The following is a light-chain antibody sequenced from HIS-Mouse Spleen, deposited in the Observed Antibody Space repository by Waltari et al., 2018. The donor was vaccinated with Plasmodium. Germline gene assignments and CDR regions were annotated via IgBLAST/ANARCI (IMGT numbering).Light chain of an antibody. CDR3: QTWGTGIWV. V-gene: IGLV4-69*01. CDR2: LNSDGSH. J-gene: IGLJ3*02. CDR1: SGPRSYA. Sequence: QLVLTQSPSASASLGASVKLTCTLSSGPRSYALAWHQQQPEKGPRYLMKLNSDGSHSKGDGIPDRFSGSSSGAERYLTISSLQSEDEADYYCQTWGTGIWVFGGGTKLTVL.